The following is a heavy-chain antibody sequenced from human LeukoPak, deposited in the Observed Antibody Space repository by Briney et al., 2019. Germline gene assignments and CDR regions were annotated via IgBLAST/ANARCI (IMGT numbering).Heavy chain of an antibody. CDR2: IYYSGST. Sequence: NPSETLSLTCTVSGGSISSYYWSWLRQPPGKGLEWFGYIYYSGSTNYNPSLKSRVTISVDTSKNQFSLKLSSVTAADTAVYYCARHYGSGSYYNLHYFDYWGQGTLVTVSS. CDR1: GGSISSYY. D-gene: IGHD3-10*01. CDR3: ARHYGSGSYYNLHYFDY. V-gene: IGHV4-59*01. J-gene: IGHJ4*02.